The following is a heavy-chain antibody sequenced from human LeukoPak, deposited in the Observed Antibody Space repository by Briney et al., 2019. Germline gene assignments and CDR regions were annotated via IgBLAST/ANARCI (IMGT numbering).Heavy chain of an antibody. Sequence: PGGSLRLSCAASGFTFSSYSMNWVLQAPGKGLQWVSSISSSGSYIYYADSVKGRFTISRDNAKNSLYLQMNSLRAEDTAVYYCARDRGIWMDVWGKGTTVTVSS. CDR3: ARDRGIWMDV. J-gene: IGHJ6*04. D-gene: IGHD2-15*01. CDR2: ISSSGSYI. CDR1: GFTFSSYS. V-gene: IGHV3-21*01.